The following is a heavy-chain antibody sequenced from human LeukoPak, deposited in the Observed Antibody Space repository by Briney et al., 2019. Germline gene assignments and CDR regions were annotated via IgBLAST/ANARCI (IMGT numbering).Heavy chain of an antibody. Sequence: SGGSLRLSCAASGFTFRSHAMSWVRQAPGKGLQFVSGLIENGATTYYADSVKGRFTISRDDSKNTLYLQMNSLRAEDMAVYYCAKCRSLSPASATNYWGQGTLVTVSS. V-gene: IGHV3-23*01. CDR3: AKCRSLSPASATNY. D-gene: IGHD2-15*01. J-gene: IGHJ4*02. CDR1: GFTFRSHA. CDR2: LIENGATT.